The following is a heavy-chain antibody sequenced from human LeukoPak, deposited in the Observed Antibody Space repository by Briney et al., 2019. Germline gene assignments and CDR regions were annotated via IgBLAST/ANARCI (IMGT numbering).Heavy chain of an antibody. CDR1: GGSFSGYY. CDR2: INHSGST. Sequence: KPSETLSLTCAVYGGSFSGYYWSWIRQPPGKGLEWIGEINHSGSTNYNPSLKSRVTISVDTSKNRFSLKLSSVTAADTAVYYCARGPRTWFWAYWGQGTLVTVSS. V-gene: IGHV4-34*01. CDR3: ARGPRTWFWAY. J-gene: IGHJ4*02. D-gene: IGHD3-10*01.